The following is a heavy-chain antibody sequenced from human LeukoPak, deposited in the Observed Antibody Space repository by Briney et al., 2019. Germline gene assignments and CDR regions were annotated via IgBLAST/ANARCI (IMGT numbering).Heavy chain of an antibody. Sequence: SETLSLTCTVSGGSISSSSYYWGWIRQPPGQGLEWIGSIYYSGSTYYHPSLKSRVTISVDTSKNQFSLKLSSVTAADTAVYYCARQFGSGYWYYYYMDVWGKGTTVTVSS. CDR1: GGSISSSSYY. CDR2: IYYSGST. J-gene: IGHJ6*03. V-gene: IGHV4-39*01. D-gene: IGHD3-3*01. CDR3: ARQFGSGYWYYYYMDV.